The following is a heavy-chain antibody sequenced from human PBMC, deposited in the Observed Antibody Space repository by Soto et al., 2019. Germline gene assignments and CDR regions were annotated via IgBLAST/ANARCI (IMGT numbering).Heavy chain of an antibody. D-gene: IGHD2-15*01. J-gene: IGHJ5*01. CDR3: AKEGNGGSSLDS. CDR2: ISWDGGSI. Sequence: AGGSLRLSCEASGFKFDDYMMHWVRQAPGKGLEWISLISWDGGSIDYADSVKGRFTVSRDNSKTSLYLHMDGLTTEDTAFYFCAKEGNGGSSLDSWGQGTLVTVSS. V-gene: IGHV3-43*01. CDR1: GFKFDDYM.